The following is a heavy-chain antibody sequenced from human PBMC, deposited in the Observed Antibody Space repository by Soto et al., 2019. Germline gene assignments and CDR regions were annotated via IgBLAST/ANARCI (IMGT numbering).Heavy chain of an antibody. CDR3: ARDHILTGYRVDS. J-gene: IGHJ4*02. Sequence: QVQLVQSGAEVKKPGSSVKVSCKASGDTFSSYTISWVRQAPGQGLEWMGRIIPFLGIPTYAQKFQARVTMTADKSTSTAYLQLSSLRSEDTAVYYCARDHILTGYRVDSWGQGTLVSVSS. CDR2: IIPFLGIP. V-gene: IGHV1-69*08. CDR1: GDTFSSYT. D-gene: IGHD3-9*01.